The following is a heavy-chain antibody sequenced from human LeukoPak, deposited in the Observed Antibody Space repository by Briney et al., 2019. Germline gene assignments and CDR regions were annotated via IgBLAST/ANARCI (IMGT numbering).Heavy chain of an antibody. Sequence: GASVKVSCKASGGTFSSYAISWVRQAPGQGLEWMGGIIPIFGTANYAQKFQGRVTITADESTSTAYMELSSLRSEDTAVYYCARYIAVAGKDFDYWGQGTLVTVSS. J-gene: IGHJ4*02. V-gene: IGHV1-69*13. CDR3: ARYIAVAGKDFDY. D-gene: IGHD6-19*01. CDR2: IIPIFGTA. CDR1: GGTFSSYA.